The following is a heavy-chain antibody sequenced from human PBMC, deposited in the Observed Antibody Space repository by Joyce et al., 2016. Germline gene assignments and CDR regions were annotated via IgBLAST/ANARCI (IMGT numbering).Heavy chain of an antibody. CDR3: ARGGTSSDHYFFYTLDV. Sequence: QVLLVQSGATVKRPGSSLRVSCKSSGGAFSNFTVNWVRQAPGQRLEWMGGIIPFFGAAKYAEHFQGRVTLTADLSTHTAYMELSSLTSADTAVYYCARGGTSSDHYFFYTLDVWGPGTTVIVSS. J-gene: IGHJ6*02. CDR2: IIPFFGAA. V-gene: IGHV1-69*12. CDR1: GGAFSNFT. D-gene: IGHD1-14*01.